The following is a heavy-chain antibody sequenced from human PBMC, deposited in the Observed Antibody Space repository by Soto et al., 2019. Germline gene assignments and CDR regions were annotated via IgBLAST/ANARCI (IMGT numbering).Heavy chain of an antibody. CDR1: GGTFSSYA. D-gene: IGHD3-9*01. CDR3: ARDHADTLTGYYSSYFDY. Sequence: ASVKVSCKASGGTFSSYAISWVRQAPGQGLEWMGGIIPIFGTANYAQKFQGRVTITADKSTSTAYMELSSLRSEDTAVYYCARDHADTLTGYYSSYFDYWGQGTLVTVSS. CDR2: IIPIFGTA. V-gene: IGHV1-69*06. J-gene: IGHJ4*02.